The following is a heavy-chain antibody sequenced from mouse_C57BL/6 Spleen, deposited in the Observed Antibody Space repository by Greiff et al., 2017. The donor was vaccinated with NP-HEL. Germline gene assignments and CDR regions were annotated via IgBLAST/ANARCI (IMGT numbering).Heavy chain of an antibody. CDR2: IDPETGGT. D-gene: IGHD2-12*01. V-gene: IGHV1-15*01. CDR1: GYTFTDYE. CDR3: TIYSLFAY. J-gene: IGHJ3*01. Sequence: VQLKESGAELVRPGASVTLSCKASGYTFTDYEMHWVKQTPVHGLEWIGAIDPETGGTDYNQKFKGKAILTADKSSSTAYMELRSLTSEDSAVYYCTIYSLFAYWGQGTLVTVSA.